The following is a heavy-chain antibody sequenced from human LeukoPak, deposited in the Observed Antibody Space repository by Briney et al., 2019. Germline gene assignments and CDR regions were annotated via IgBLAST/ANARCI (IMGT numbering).Heavy chain of an antibody. CDR2: INTDGSST. CDR3: ARDFPNYYYYYYYGMDV. V-gene: IGHV3-74*01. D-gene: IGHD3-22*01. J-gene: IGHJ6*02. CDR1: GFTFSSYW. Sequence: GGSLRLSCAASGFTFSSYWMHWVRQAPGKGLVWVSRINTDGSSTSYADSVKGRFTISRDNAKNTLYLQMNSLRAEDTAVYYCARDFPNYYYYYYYGMDVWGQGTTVTVSS.